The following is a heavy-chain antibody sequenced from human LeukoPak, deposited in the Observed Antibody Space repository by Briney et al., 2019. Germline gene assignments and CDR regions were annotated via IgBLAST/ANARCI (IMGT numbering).Heavy chain of an antibody. D-gene: IGHD3-22*01. Sequence: PGGSLRLSCAASGFTFSSYEMNWVRQAPGKGLEWASYISSSGSTIYYADSVKGRFTISRDNAKNSLYLQMNSLRAEDTAVYYCARDQGYYYDSSGYTPFDYWGQGTLVTVSS. V-gene: IGHV3-48*03. CDR1: GFTFSSYE. CDR3: ARDQGYYYDSSGYTPFDY. CDR2: ISSSGSTI. J-gene: IGHJ4*02.